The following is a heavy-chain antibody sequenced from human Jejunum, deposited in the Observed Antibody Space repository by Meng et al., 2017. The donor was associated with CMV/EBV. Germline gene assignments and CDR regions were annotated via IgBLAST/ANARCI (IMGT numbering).Heavy chain of an antibody. D-gene: IGHD2-21*01. CDR1: GGSISSVNYY. Sequence: QVQLQESGPGLVKPSQTLSLTCTVSGGSISSVNYYWSWIRQPAGKGLEWIGRISTSGSTSYNPSLKSRVTISIDTSRNQFSLKLSSVTAPDTAVYYCARGGWVVSATSPFDSWGQGALVTVSS. CDR3: ARGGWVVSATSPFDS. V-gene: IGHV4-61*02. J-gene: IGHJ4*02. CDR2: ISTSGST.